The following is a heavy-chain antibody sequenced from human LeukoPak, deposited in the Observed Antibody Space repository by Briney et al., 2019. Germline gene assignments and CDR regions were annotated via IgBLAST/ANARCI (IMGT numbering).Heavy chain of an antibody. CDR3: ARGGMIVDAFDI. CDR2: IYHSGST. Sequence: PSGTLSLTCAVSGDTISSSNWWSWVRQPPGKGLEWIGEIYHSGSTNYNPSLKSRVTISVDTSKNQFSLKLSSVTAADTAVYYCARGGMIVDAFDIWGQGTMVTVSS. J-gene: IGHJ3*02. CDR1: GDTISSSNW. V-gene: IGHV4-4*02. D-gene: IGHD3-22*01.